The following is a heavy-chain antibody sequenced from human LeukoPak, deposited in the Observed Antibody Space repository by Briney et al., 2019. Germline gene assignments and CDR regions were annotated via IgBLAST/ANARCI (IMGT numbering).Heavy chain of an antibody. CDR2: ISGSGSST. D-gene: IGHD3-22*01. J-gene: IGHJ4*02. V-gene: IGHV3-23*01. CDR1: GFTFSSYA. CDR3: AKDDYDSSGYYY. Sequence: PGGSLRLSCAASGFTFSSYAMSWVRQAPGKGLEWVSAISGSGSSTYYADSVKGRFTISRDNSKNTLYLQMNSLRAEDTAVYYCAKDDYDSSGYYYWGQGTLVTVSS.